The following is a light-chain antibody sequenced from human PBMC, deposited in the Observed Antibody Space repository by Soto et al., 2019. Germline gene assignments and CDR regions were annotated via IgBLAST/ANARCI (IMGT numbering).Light chain of an antibody. CDR1: QSVSSNY. V-gene: IGKV3-20*01. CDR2: GAS. Sequence: ENVLTQSPGTLSLSPGERATLSCRASQSVSSNYLAWYQQKPGQAPRLLIYGASNRATGIPDRFSGGGSGTDFTLTISRLEPEDFAVYYCQQYGTSPMYTFGQGTKLEIK. J-gene: IGKJ2*01. CDR3: QQYGTSPMYT.